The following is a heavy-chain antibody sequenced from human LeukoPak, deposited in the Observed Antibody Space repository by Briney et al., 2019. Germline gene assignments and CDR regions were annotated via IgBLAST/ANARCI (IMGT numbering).Heavy chain of an antibody. CDR3: AKDSGPMVRGATAHS. D-gene: IGHD3-10*01. V-gene: IGHV3-48*01. Sequence: PGGSLRLSCAASGFTFSTYSMNWVRQAPGKGLEWPSYISSSGSTMYYADSVKGRFTISRDNAKNSLYLQMNSLRAEDTALYYCAKDSGPMVRGATAHSWGQGTLVTVSS. CDR2: ISSSGSTM. J-gene: IGHJ4*02. CDR1: GFTFSTYS.